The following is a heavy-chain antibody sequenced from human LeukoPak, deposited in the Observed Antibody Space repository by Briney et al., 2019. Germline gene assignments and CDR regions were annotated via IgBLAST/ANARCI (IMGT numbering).Heavy chain of an antibody. D-gene: IGHD5-18*01. Sequence: GGSLRLSCAASGFTFSSYGMHWVRQAPGKGLEWVAFIRYDGSNKYYADSVKGRFTISRDNSKNTLYLQMNSLRAEDTAVYYCARETDTANRRVRYYYYYMDVWGKGTTVTVSS. CDR2: IRYDGSNK. CDR1: GFTFSSYG. V-gene: IGHV3-30*02. J-gene: IGHJ6*03. CDR3: ARETDTANRRVRYYYYYMDV.